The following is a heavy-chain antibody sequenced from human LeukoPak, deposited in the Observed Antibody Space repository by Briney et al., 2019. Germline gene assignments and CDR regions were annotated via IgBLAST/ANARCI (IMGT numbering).Heavy chain of an antibody. D-gene: IGHD6-25*01. Sequence: SETLSLTCTVSNGSISSHYWSWIRQPPGKGLEWIGLIYSSGYTNYNPSLESRFTISVYTSRKQFSLKLSSAPAADTAVYYCARNERRAQKDTYYAYFYYMDVWGKGSTVTVSS. CDR3: ARNERRAQKDTYYAYFYYMDV. J-gene: IGHJ6*03. CDR2: IYSSGYT. V-gene: IGHV4-59*11. CDR1: NGSISSHY.